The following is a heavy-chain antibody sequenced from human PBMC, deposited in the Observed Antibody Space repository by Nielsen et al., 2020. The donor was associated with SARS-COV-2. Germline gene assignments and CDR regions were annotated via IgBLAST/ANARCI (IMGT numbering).Heavy chain of an antibody. Sequence: TPSLTWHFPWCPLKCGGYLWGWIRHHPGKGLEWIGYIYFSGRTCYNPSLKSRVTISVDTSKNQFSLSLRSVTAADTAVYYCARESSGYDHYNYGMDVWGQGTTVTVSS. D-gene: IGHD5-12*01. CDR2: IYFSGRT. CDR3: ARESSGYDHYNYGMDV. CDR1: WCPLKCGGYL. V-gene: IGHV4-31*02. J-gene: IGHJ6*02.